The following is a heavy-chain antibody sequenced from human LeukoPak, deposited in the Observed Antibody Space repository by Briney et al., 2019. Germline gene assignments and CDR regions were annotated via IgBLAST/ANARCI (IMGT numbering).Heavy chain of an antibody. Sequence: GESLKISCKGSGYNFNSYWIAWVRQMPGKGLEWMGIIYPDDSDTRYSPSFQGQVTISADKSISTAYLQWGNLKASDTAMCYCARAHYDTRSYYYMDVWGEGTTVTISS. CDR2: IYPDDSDT. V-gene: IGHV5-51*03. CDR1: GYNFNSYW. CDR3: ARAHYDTRSYYYMDV. D-gene: IGHD3-9*01. J-gene: IGHJ6*03.